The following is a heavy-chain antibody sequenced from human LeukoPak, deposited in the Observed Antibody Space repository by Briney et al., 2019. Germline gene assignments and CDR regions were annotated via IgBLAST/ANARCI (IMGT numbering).Heavy chain of an antibody. CDR3: ARDYDILTGSPFDY. Sequence: SETLSLTCTVPGGSISSYYWSWIRQPAGKGLEWIGRIYTSGSTNYNPSLKSRVTMSVDTSKNQFSLKLSSVTAADTAVYYCARDYDILTGSPFDYWGQGTLVTVSS. CDR1: GGSISSYY. CDR2: IYTSGST. V-gene: IGHV4-4*07. J-gene: IGHJ4*02. D-gene: IGHD3-9*01.